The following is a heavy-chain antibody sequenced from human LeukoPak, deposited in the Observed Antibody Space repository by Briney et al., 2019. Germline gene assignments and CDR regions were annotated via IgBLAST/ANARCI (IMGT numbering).Heavy chain of an antibody. CDR1: GFTFSSYA. CDR3: ARNRHASTVVTLYYFDY. Sequence: GGSLRLSCAASGFTFSSYAMSWVRQAPGKGLEWVSAISGSGGSTYYADSVKGRFTISRDNAKNSLYLQMNSLRAEDTAVYYCARNRHASTVVTLYYFDYWGQGTLVTVSS. J-gene: IGHJ4*02. V-gene: IGHV3-23*01. CDR2: ISGSGGST. D-gene: IGHD4-23*01.